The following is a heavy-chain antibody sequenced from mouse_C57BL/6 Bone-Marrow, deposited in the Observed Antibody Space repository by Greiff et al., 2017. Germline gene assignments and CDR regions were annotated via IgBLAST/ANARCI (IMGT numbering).Heavy chain of an antibody. V-gene: IGHV5-9*01. Sequence: EVQVVESGGGLVKPGGSLKLSCAASGFTFSSYTMSWVRQTPEKRLEWVATISGGGGNTYYPDSVKGRFTISRDNAKNTLYLQMSSLRSEDTALYYCARQNYYGSRYYAMDYWGQGTSVTVSS. CDR2: ISGGGGNT. CDR1: GFTFSSYT. CDR3: ARQNYYGSRYYAMDY. D-gene: IGHD1-1*01. J-gene: IGHJ4*01.